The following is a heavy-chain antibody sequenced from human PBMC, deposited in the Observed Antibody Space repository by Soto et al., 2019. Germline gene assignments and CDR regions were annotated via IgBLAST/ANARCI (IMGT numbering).Heavy chain of an antibody. D-gene: IGHD3-10*02. Sequence: PGESLRPSCASPRYTIPCCAIPWIRQAPDKVLEWVAVIGSDGYHKYYGYSVQGRFTISRDTSQNMVFLQMDRLTAEDTALYYCARDSRVDVPDYFDHWGQGTLVPVSS. J-gene: IGHJ4*02. CDR2: IGSDGYHK. CDR1: RYTIPCCA. CDR3: ARDSRVDVPDYFDH. V-gene: IGHV3-30*01.